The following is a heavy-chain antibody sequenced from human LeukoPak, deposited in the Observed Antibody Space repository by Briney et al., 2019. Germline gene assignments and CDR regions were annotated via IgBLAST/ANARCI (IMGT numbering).Heavy chain of an antibody. V-gene: IGHV1-18*01. Sequence: GASVKVSCKASGYTFTSYGISWVRQAPGQGLEWMGWISAYNGNTNYAQKLQGRVTMTTDTSTSTAYMELRSLRSDDTAVYYCARDGSGWYTRGTCDYWGQGTLVTVSS. J-gene: IGHJ4*02. D-gene: IGHD6-19*01. CDR1: GYTFTSYG. CDR3: ARDGSGWYTRGTCDY. CDR2: ISAYNGNT.